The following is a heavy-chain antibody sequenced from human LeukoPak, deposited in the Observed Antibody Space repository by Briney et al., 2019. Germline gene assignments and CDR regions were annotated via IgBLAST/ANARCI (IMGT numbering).Heavy chain of an antibody. V-gene: IGHV3-23*01. CDR2: ISGSGGST. CDR1: GFTFSSYA. CDR3: AKAIGGTNFYDSSGYLYDY. Sequence: GGSLRLSCAASGFTFSSYAMTWVRQAPGKGLEWVSAISGSGGSTYYADSVKGRFTISRDNSKNTLYLQMNSLGAEDTAVFYCAKAIGGTNFYDSSGYLYDYWGQEPWSPSP. J-gene: IGHJ4*01. D-gene: IGHD3-22*01.